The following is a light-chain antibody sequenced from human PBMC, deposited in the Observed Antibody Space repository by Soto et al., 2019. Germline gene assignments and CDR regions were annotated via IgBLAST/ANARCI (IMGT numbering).Light chain of an antibody. CDR2: VAS. CDR1: QSVSST. CDR3: QQSNNWSHLFT. Sequence: ELGMTQAPATPSVSPRERASLSCSASQSVSSTLACYQQKPGQAPRLLIYVASTRATGIPARFSGSGSRTEFTLTISSLHSEEFAVYYCQQSNNWSHLFTFGPGTKVDI. J-gene: IGKJ3*01. V-gene: IGKV3-15*01.